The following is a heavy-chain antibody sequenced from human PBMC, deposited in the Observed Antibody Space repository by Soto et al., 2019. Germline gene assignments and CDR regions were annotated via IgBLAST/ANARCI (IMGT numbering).Heavy chain of an antibody. V-gene: IGHV3-7*01. CDR1: GFTFSSYW. D-gene: IGHD3-16*01. CDR2: IKQDGSEK. Sequence: EVQLVESGGGLVQPGGSLRLSCAASGFTFSSYWMSWVRQAPGKGLEWVANIKQDGSEKYYVDSVKGRFTISRDNAKNSRDLQMNSRRAEDTAVYYCARGGAFGGVILTNPLYYYYYGMDVWGQGTTVTVSS. J-gene: IGHJ6*02. CDR3: ARGGAFGGVILTNPLYYYYYGMDV.